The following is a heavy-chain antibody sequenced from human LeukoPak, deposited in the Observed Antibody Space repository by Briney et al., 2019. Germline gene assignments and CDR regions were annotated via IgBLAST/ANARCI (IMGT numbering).Heavy chain of an antibody. CDR1: GFTFDDYA. CDR2: ISWNSGSI. D-gene: IGHD3-3*01. CDR3: AKDTRRRGGIYDFWSGYQGGYFDY. V-gene: IGHV3-9*03. J-gene: IGHJ4*02. Sequence: PGGSLRLSCAASGFTFDDYAMHWVRQAPGKGLEWVSGISWNSGSIGYADSVKGRFTISRDNAKNSLYLQMNSLRAEDMALYYCAKDTRRRGGIYDFWSGYQGGYFDYWGQGTLVTVSS.